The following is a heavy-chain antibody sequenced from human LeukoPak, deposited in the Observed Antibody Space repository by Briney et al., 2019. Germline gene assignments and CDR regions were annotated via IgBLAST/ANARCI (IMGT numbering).Heavy chain of an antibody. Sequence: GGSLRLSCAASGFTFSSYWVHWVRQAPGKGLEWVARINSDGSTINHADSVRGRFTISRDNAENTLYLQMSSPRAEDTATYFCARAAYYRFDYWGQGTLVTVSS. D-gene: IGHD1-26*01. J-gene: IGHJ4*02. CDR3: ARAAYYRFDY. V-gene: IGHV3-74*01. CDR1: GFTFSSYW. CDR2: INSDGSTI.